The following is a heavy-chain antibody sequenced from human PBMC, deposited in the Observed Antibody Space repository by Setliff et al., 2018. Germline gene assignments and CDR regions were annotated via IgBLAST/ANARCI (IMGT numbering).Heavy chain of an antibody. J-gene: IGHJ4*02. CDR3: ARDNPILGATDY. D-gene: IGHD1-26*01. V-gene: IGHV4-59*12. Sequence: PSETLSLTCTVSGASIYTFYWSWIRQPPGRRLEWIGSVYYSGDTNYNPSLKNRVSISMDTSKNHFSLKLSSLTAADTALYFCARDNPILGATDYWGQGSLVTVSS. CDR2: VYYSGDT. CDR1: GASIYTFY.